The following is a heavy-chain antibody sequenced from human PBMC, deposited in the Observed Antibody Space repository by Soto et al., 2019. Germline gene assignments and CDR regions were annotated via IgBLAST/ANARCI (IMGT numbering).Heavy chain of an antibody. CDR2: ISSNGSNT. D-gene: IGHD6-19*01. Sequence: PGGSLRLSCSASGFTFSSYAMHWVRQAPGKGLEYVSAISSNGSNTYYADSVKGRFTISRDNAKNTLYLQMNSLRAEDTAVYYCARQASSGWYEWGWGQGTLVTVSS. CDR1: GFTFSSYA. V-gene: IGHV3-64*04. CDR3: ARQASSGWYEWG. J-gene: IGHJ4*02.